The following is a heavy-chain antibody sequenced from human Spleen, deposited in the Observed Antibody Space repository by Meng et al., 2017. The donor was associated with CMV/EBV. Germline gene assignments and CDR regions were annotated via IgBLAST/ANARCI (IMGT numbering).Heavy chain of an antibody. Sequence: GESLKISCAASGFTFNSYWMNWVRQAPGKGLAWVSSINSDGSSTSYAGSVKGRFTISRDNAKNTLYLQMNSLRAEDTAVYYCAGETYYYGSGSYKTGGMDVWGQGTTVTVSS. CDR1: GFTFNSYW. CDR3: AGETYYYGSGSYKTGGMDV. CDR2: INSDGSST. D-gene: IGHD3-10*01. V-gene: IGHV3-74*01. J-gene: IGHJ6*02.